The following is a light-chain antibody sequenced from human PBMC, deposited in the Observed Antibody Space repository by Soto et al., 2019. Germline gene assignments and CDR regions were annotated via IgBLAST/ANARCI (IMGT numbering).Light chain of an antibody. V-gene: IGKV4-1*01. CDR3: QQYYSSWT. CDR1: QSVFYSSNNKNY. J-gene: IGKJ1*01. Sequence: DIVMTQSPDSLAVSLGDRATINCKSSQSVFYSSNNKNYLAWYQQKPGQPPKLLIYWASTRESGVPDRFSGSGSGTDFTLTISSLQAEDVAVYYCQQYYSSWTFGQGTKVEIK. CDR2: WAS.